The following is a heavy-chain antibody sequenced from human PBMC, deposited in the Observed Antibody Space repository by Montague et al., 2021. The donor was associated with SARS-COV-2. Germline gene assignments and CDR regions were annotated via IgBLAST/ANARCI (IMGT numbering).Heavy chain of an antibody. CDR3: ARGARQGYDFRLGSFDS. D-gene: IGHD3/OR15-3a*01. V-gene: IGHV4-34*01. J-gene: IGHJ4*02. CDR2: INHSGST. CDR1: GGSFSGYY. Sequence: SETRSLTCAVYGGSFSGYYWNWIRQPPGKGLEWIGEINHSGSTNYNPSLKSRVTMSVDTSKNQFSLKLSSVTAADTAVYYCARGARQGYDFRLGSFDSWGQGTLVTVSS.